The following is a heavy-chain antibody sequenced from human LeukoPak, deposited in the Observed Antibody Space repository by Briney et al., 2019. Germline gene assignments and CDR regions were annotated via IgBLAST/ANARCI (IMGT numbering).Heavy chain of an antibody. J-gene: IGHJ5*02. D-gene: IGHD3-10*01. Sequence: GGSLRLSCAASGFTFSSYTMSWVRQAPGKGLEWVAELSGSGGRTYYADSVNGRFTISRDNSKNTLYLQMNSLSAEDTAVYYCARTMVRGDTNWFDPWGQGTLVTVSS. V-gene: IGHV3-23*01. CDR1: GFTFSSYT. CDR3: ARTMVRGDTNWFDP. CDR2: LSGSGGRT.